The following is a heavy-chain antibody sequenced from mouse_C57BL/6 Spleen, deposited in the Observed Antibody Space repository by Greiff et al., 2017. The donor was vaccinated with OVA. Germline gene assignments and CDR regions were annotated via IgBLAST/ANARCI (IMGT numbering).Heavy chain of an antibody. V-gene: IGHV1-26*01. CDR1: GYTFTDYY. CDR2: INPNNGGT. J-gene: IGHJ2*01. Sequence: EVQLQQSGPELVKPGASVKISCKASGYTFTDYYMNWVKQSHGKSLEWIGDINPNNGGTSYNQKFKGKATLTVDKSSSTDYMELRSLTSEDSAVYYCARGRTTVVVFDYWGQGTTLTVSS. D-gene: IGHD1-1*01. CDR3: ARGRTTVVVFDY.